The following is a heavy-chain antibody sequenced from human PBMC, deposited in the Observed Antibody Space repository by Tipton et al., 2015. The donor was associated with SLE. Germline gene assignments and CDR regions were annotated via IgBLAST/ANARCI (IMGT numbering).Heavy chain of an antibody. CDR1: GVSIRSYF. CDR2: ISYSGST. V-gene: IGHV4-59*01. D-gene: IGHD2-21*01. CDR3: ARGGDPDYFDY. J-gene: IGHJ4*02. Sequence: TLSLTCTVSGVSIRSYFWSWIRQPPGKGLEWIGYISYSGSTNYSPSLKSRVTISLDTSKTQFSLKLRSVTAADTAVYYCARGGDPDYFDYWGQGTLVTVSS.